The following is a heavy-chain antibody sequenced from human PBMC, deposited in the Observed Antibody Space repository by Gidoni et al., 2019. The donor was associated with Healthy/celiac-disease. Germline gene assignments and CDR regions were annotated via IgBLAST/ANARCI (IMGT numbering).Heavy chain of an antibody. V-gene: IGHV3-30*18. J-gene: IGHJ4*02. CDR1: GFTFSGSG. Sequence: QVQLGESGGGVVQHGRGLRLYCAASGFTFSGSGLHWVRQAPGKGLGLVAVISYDGSNKYYADSVKGRFPISRDNSKNTLYLQMNSLRAEDTAVYYCAKDPSQLPAYYFDYWGQGTLVTVSS. CDR2: ISYDGSNK. D-gene: IGHD2-2*01. CDR3: AKDPSQLPAYYFDY.